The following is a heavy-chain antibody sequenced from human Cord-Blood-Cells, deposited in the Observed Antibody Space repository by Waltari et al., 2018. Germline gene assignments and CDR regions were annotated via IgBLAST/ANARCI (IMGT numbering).Heavy chain of an antibody. Sequence: QVQLVESGGGVVQPGRSLRLSCAASGFTFSSYAMHWVRQAPGKGLEWVAVISYDGSNKYYADSVKGRFTISRDNSKNTLYLKMNSLRAEDTAVYYCAREMNPITMIVGGMDVWGQGTTVTVSS. CDR2: ISYDGSNK. V-gene: IGHV3-30*04. CDR1: GFTFSSYA. CDR3: AREMNPITMIVGGMDV. J-gene: IGHJ6*02. D-gene: IGHD3-22*01.